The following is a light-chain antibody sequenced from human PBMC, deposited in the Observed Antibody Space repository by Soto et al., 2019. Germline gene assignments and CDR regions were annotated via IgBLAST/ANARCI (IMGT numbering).Light chain of an antibody. CDR2: AAS. V-gene: IGKV1-8*01. CDR3: QQYYSYPIT. J-gene: IGKJ5*01. CDR1: QGISSY. Sequence: AIRMTQSPSSLSASTGDRVTITCRASQGISSYLAWYQQKPGKAPKLLIYAASTLQSGVPSRFSGSGSVTDFTLTISCLQSEDFATYYCQQYYSYPITFGXGTRLEIK.